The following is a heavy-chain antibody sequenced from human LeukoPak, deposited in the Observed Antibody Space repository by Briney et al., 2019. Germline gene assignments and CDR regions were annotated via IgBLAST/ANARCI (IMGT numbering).Heavy chain of an antibody. V-gene: IGHV4-30-2*01. CDR1: GGSFSGYY. CDR2: IYHSGST. J-gene: IGHJ3*02. CDR3: ARASEYGAFDI. D-gene: IGHD4-17*01. Sequence: SETLSLTCAVYGGSFSGYYWSWIRQPPGKGLEWIGYIYHSGSTYYNPSLKSRVTISVDRSKNQLSLKLSSVTAADTAVYYCARASEYGAFDIWGQGTMVTVSS.